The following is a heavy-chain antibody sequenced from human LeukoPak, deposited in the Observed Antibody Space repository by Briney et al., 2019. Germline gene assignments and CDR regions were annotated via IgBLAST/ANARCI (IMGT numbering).Heavy chain of an antibody. J-gene: IGHJ4*02. CDR1: GFTFSSYA. Sequence: GGSLRLSCAASGFTFSSYAMSWVRQAPGKGLGWVLAISGSGGSTYYADSVEGRFTISRDHSKNTLYLQMNSLRAEENAVYYCAKDRNGYNWNDGASPYWGQGTLVTVSS. CDR2: ISGSGGST. V-gene: IGHV3-23*01. D-gene: IGHD1-1*01. CDR3: AKDRNGYNWNDGASPY.